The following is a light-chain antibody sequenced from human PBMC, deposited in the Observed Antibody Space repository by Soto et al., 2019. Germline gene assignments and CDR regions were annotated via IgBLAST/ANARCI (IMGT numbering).Light chain of an antibody. Sequence: EIVLTQSPVTLSLSPGERATLSCRASQSVSSDLAWYQHKPGQAPRLLIFDASNRATGIPARFSGSGSGTDFTLTISSLEPEDFAVYYCQQRNNWITFGQGKRLAIK. J-gene: IGKJ5*01. CDR2: DAS. CDR3: QQRNNWIT. CDR1: QSVSSD. V-gene: IGKV3-11*01.